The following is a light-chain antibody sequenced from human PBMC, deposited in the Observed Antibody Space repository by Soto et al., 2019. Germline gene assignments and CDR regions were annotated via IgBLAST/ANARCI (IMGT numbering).Light chain of an antibody. J-gene: IGKJ3*01. V-gene: IGKV3-20*01. CDR2: GAS. Sequence: EIVLTQSPGTLSLSPGERATLSCRASQSVSSRYLAWYQQKPGQAPRLLIYGASSRATCIPDRFSGSGSGTDFTLTISRLEPADFAVYYCQQCGGSPLFTFGPGTKVDIK. CDR1: QSVSSRY. CDR3: QQCGGSPLFT.